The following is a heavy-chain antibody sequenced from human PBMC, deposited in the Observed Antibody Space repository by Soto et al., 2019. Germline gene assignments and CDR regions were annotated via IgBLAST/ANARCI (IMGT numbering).Heavy chain of an antibody. CDR1: GFAFSSYE. D-gene: IGHD6-19*01. V-gene: IGHV3-48*03. J-gene: IGHJ6*02. CDR3: ARGWKWLAYGMDV. Sequence: PVGSLRLSCAASGFAFSSYEMNWVRQAPGKGLEWVSYISSSGSTIYYADSVKGRFTISRDNAKNTLYLQMNSLRAEDTAVYYFARGWKWLAYGMDVWGQGTTVTVSS. CDR2: ISSSGSTI.